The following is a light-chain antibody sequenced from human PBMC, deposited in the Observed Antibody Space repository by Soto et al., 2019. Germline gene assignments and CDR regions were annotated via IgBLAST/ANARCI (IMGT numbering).Light chain of an antibody. V-gene: IGKV2-28*01. Sequence: DIVMTQSPLSLPVTPGEPASISCRSSQSLLHSNGYNYLDWYLQKPGQSPQLLIYLGSNRASGVPDRFRRSGPRTDFTLKISRVEADDVGVYYCMQALQTPWTFGQGTKVDIK. CDR1: QSLLHSNGYNY. J-gene: IGKJ1*01. CDR2: LGS. CDR3: MQALQTPWT.